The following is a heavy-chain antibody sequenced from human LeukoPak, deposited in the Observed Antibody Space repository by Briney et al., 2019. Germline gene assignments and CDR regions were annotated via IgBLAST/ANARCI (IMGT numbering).Heavy chain of an antibody. V-gene: IGHV3-23*01. D-gene: IGHD6-19*01. CDR1: RVTLISSA. Sequence: VGALRLSSAAPRVTLISSAMSWVRDAPRGGLGWGSPISGSVGGTYYADSVKGRVTISRDTSKNTMYLEMNSLRAEDTAVYYRAQEWLHGMDVWGQGPTVSVSS. CDR3: AQEWLHGMDV. CDR2: ISGSVGGT. J-gene: IGHJ6*02.